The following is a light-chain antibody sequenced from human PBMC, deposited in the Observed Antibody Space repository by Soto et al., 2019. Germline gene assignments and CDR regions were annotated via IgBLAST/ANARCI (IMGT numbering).Light chain of an antibody. CDR3: QSYASSLSGWV. CDR2: GNS. V-gene: IGLV1-40*01. J-gene: IGLJ3*02. Sequence: QSVLTQPPSVSGAPGQRVTISCTRSSSNIGAGYDVHWYQQLPGTAPKLLIYGNSNRPSGVPDRFSGSKSGTSASLAITVFQAEDEADYYCQSYASSLSGWVFGGGTKLTVL. CDR1: SSNIGAGYD.